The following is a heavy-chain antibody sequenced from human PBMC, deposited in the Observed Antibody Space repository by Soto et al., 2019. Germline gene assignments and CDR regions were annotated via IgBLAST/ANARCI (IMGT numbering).Heavy chain of an antibody. Sequence: PGGSLRLSCAASGFTFSSYAMSWVRQAPGKGLEWVSAISGSGGSTYYADSVKGRFTISRDNSKNTLYLQMNSLRAEDTAVYYCANRGGGYYDSSGYFAEYFQHWGQGTLVTVSS. CDR3: ANRGGGYYDSSGYFAEYFQH. CDR2: ISGSGGST. V-gene: IGHV3-23*01. CDR1: GFTFSSYA. D-gene: IGHD3-22*01. J-gene: IGHJ1*01.